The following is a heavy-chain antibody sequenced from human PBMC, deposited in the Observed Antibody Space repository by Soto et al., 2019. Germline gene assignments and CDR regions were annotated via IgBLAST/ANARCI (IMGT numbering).Heavy chain of an antibody. D-gene: IGHD3-22*01. CDR1: GFTFSSYG. CDR2: IWYDGSNK. Sequence: GGSLRLSCAASGFTFSSYGMHWVRQAPGKGLEWVAVIWYDGSNKYYADSVKGRFTISRDNSKNTLYLQMNSLRAEDTAVYYCARDTEYYYDSSGYLYYWGQGTLVTVSS. CDR3: ARDTEYYYDSSGYLYY. V-gene: IGHV3-33*01. J-gene: IGHJ4*02.